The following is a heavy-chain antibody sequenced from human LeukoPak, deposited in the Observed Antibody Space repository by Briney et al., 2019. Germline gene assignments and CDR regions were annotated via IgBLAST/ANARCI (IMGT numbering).Heavy chain of an antibody. Sequence: ASVKVSCKASGYTFTGYYMHWVRQAPGQGLEWMGWINPNSGGTNYAQKFQGRVTMTRDTSISTAYMELSRLRSGDTAVYYCARVHYGSGSYYEHWGQGTLVTVSS. CDR1: GYTFTGYY. V-gene: IGHV1-2*02. D-gene: IGHD3-10*01. CDR3: ARVHYGSGSYYEH. CDR2: INPNSGGT. J-gene: IGHJ1*01.